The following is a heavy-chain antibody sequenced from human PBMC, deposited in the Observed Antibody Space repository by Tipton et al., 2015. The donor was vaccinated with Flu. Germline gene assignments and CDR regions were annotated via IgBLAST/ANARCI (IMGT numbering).Heavy chain of an antibody. CDR2: ISYDGSNK. D-gene: IGHD3-10*01. J-gene: IGHJ2*01. CDR3: ARERGFRDVWYFDL. Sequence: SLRLSCAASGFTFSSYAMHWVRQAPGKGLEWVAVISYDGSNKYYADSVKGRFTISRDNSKNTLYLQMNSLRAEDTAVYYCARERGFRDVWYFDLWGRGTLVTVSS. CDR1: GFTFSSYA. V-gene: IGHV3-30*11.